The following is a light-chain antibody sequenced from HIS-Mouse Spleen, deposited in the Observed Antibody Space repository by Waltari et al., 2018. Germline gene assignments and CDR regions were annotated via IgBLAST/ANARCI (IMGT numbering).Light chain of an antibody. Sequence: QSALTQPASVSGSPGQSITISCTGTSSDVGGYNYVSWYQQHPGKAPKLMIYDVSNRPSGGSNLFSGSKSRNTASLTISGLQAEDEADYYCSSYAGSNNLVFGGGTKLTVL. CDR1: SSDVGGYNY. V-gene: IGLV2-14*03. CDR3: SSYAGSNNLV. CDR2: DVS. J-gene: IGLJ2*01.